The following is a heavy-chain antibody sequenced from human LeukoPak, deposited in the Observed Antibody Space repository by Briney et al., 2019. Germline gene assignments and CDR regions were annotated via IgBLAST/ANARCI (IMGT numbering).Heavy chain of an antibody. CDR2: IYSDGSA. Sequence: GGSLRLSCAASGFTVSRNYINWVRHAPGKGLEWVSIIYSDGSAYYADSVKGRFTLSRDNSKNTLYLQMNSLRAEDTAVYYCAKDGGSGWLDPWGQGTLVTVSS. D-gene: IGHD3-10*01. CDR1: GFTVSRNY. J-gene: IGHJ5*02. CDR3: AKDGGSGWLDP. V-gene: IGHV3-66*01.